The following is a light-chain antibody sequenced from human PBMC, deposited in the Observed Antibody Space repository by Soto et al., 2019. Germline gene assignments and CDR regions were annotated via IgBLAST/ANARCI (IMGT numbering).Light chain of an antibody. J-gene: IGKJ1*01. V-gene: IGKV1-27*01. CDR3: ENFDSAPQT. CDR2: EAS. CDR1: QGIRHY. Sequence: DIQMTQSPSSLSASVGDRVTITCRASQGIRHYLAWYQQKPGKVPKLLIYEASNLQSGVPSRFRGGGYGTEFTLTISSLQPEDVATYYCENFDSAPQTFGQGTQVEIK.